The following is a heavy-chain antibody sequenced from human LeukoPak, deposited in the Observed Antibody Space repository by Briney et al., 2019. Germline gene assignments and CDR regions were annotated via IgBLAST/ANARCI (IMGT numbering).Heavy chain of an antibody. D-gene: IGHD3-10*01. CDR2: IYYSGST. CDR3: ARSYYYGSGSYYKRDYYGMDV. CDR1: GGSISSYY. J-gene: IGHJ6*02. Sequence: SETLSLTCTVSGGSISSYYWSWIRQPPGKGLEWIGYIYYSGSTNYNPSLKSRVTISVDTSKNQFSLKLSSVTAADTAVYYCARSYYYGSGSYYKRDYYGMDVWGQGTTVTVSS. V-gene: IGHV4-59*08.